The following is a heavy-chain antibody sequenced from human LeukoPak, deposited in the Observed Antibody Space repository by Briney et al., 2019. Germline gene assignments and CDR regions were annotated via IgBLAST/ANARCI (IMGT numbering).Heavy chain of an antibody. CDR1: GGSISSSNYY. CDR2: IYYSGST. Sequence: SETLSLTCTVSGGSISSSNYYWGWIRQPPGKGLEWIGSIYYSGSTYYNPSLKSRVTISVDTSKNQFSLKLSSVTAADTAVYYCARRRAITMVRGVHAPRHDAFDIWGQGTMVTVSS. CDR3: ARRRAITMVRGVHAPRHDAFDI. D-gene: IGHD3-10*01. J-gene: IGHJ3*02. V-gene: IGHV4-39*01.